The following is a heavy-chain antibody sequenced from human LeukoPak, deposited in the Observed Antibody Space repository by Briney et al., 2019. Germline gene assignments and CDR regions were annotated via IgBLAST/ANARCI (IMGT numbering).Heavy chain of an antibody. CDR1: GGSISSYY. CDR3: ARDLKYCSSTSCGGFDY. Sequence: SETLSLTCTVSGGSISSYYWSWIRQPAGKGLEWIGRIYTSGSTNYNPSLKSRVTMSVDTSKNQFSLKLSSVTAADTAVYYCARDLKYCSSTSCGGFDYWGQGTLVTVSS. D-gene: IGHD2-2*01. V-gene: IGHV4-4*07. J-gene: IGHJ4*02. CDR2: IYTSGST.